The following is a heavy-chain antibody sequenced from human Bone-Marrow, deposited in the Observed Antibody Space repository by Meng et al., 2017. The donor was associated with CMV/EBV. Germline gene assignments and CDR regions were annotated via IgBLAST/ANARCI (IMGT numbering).Heavy chain of an antibody. D-gene: IGHD5-18*01. CDR2: IRSKANSYAT. CDR3: TRYIGYVDTAKCQATNY. V-gene: IGHV3-73*01. Sequence: GESLKISCAASGFTFSGSAMHWVRQASGKGLEWVGRIRSKANSYATAYAASVKGRFTISRDDSKNTAYLQMNSLKTEDTAVYYCTRYIGYVDTAKCQATNYWGQGTLVTVSS. J-gene: IGHJ4*02. CDR1: GFTFSGSA.